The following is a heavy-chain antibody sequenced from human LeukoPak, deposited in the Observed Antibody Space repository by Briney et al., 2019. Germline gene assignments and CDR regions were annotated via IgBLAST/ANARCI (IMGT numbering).Heavy chain of an antibody. V-gene: IGHV3-53*01. J-gene: IGHJ4*02. Sequence: PGGSLRLSCAASGFTFSSYAMSWVRQAPGKGLEWVSVISDGGSTSYADSVKGRFTISRDTSKNTLYLQMNSLRAEDTAVYYCARGSYNWNFPGDYWGQGTLVTVSS. CDR1: GFTFSSYA. CDR2: ISDGGST. CDR3: ARGSYNWNFPGDY. D-gene: IGHD1-7*01.